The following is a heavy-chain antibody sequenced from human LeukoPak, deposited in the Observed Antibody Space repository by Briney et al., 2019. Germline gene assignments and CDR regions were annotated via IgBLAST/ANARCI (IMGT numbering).Heavy chain of an antibody. J-gene: IGHJ4*02. CDR2: ISSSGSTI. CDR3: ARVAAAAENYFDY. Sequence: GGSLRLSCAASGFTFSSYSMNWIRQAPGKGLEWVSYISSSGSTIYYADSVKGRFTISRDNAKNSLYLQMNSLRAEDTAVYYCARVAAAAENYFDYWGQGTLVTVSS. D-gene: IGHD6-13*01. CDR1: GFTFSSYS. V-gene: IGHV3-48*04.